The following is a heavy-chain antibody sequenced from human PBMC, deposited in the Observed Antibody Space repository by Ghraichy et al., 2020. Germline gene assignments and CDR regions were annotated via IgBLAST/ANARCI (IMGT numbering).Heavy chain of an antibody. V-gene: IGHV1-2*02. Sequence: SVKVSCKASGYTFTGYYMHWVRQAPGQGLEWMGWINTNSGGTKYAQKFQGRVAMTRDTSISTAYMELSRLISDDTAVYYCAGYSTEQWLAHWGQGTLVTVSS. CDR3: AGYSTEQWLAH. J-gene: IGHJ4*02. CDR2: INTNSGGT. D-gene: IGHD6-19*01. CDR1: GYTFTGYY.